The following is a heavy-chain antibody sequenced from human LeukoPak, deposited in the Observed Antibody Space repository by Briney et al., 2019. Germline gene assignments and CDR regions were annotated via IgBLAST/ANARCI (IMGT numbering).Heavy chain of an antibody. Sequence: GGSLRLSCAVSGFSISESGMYWVRQAPGKGLEWVAMISYHGTSTYYGDPVKGRFTVSRDTSKNTLYLQMDSLRPEDTAIYYCAKDWESSGWYNYFDAWGQGTLVTVSS. CDR2: ISYHGTST. V-gene: IGHV3-30*18. CDR3: AKDWESSGWYNYFDA. D-gene: IGHD6-19*01. J-gene: IGHJ5*02. CDR1: GFSISESG.